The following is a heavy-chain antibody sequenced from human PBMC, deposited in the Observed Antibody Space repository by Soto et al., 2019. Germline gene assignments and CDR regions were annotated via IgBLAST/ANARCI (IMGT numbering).Heavy chain of an antibody. V-gene: IGHV4-59*01. J-gene: IGHJ4*02. CDR1: GGSISSYY. Sequence: LSLTCTVSGGSISSYYWSWIRQPPGKGLEWIGYIYYSGSTNYNPSLKSRVTISVDTSKNQFSLKLSSVTAADTAVYYCARVRGVIGGLIDYWGQGTLVTVS. D-gene: IGHD3-10*01. CDR3: ARVRGVIGGLIDY. CDR2: IYYSGST.